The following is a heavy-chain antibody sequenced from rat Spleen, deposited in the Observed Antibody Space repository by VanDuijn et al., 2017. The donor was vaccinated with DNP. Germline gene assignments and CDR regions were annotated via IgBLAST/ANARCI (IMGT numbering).Heavy chain of an antibody. J-gene: IGHJ3*01. CDR1: GFSLTSYG. CDR3: ARGYNNYGFAY. V-gene: IGHV2S12*01. CDR2: ISAGGSS. Sequence: QVQLKESGPGLVQPSQTLSLTCTVSGFSLTSYGVSWVRQSPGKGLEWIVAISAGGSSYYNLALKSRLSISRDTSKSQVFLEMSSLQTEDTATYYCARGYNNYGFAYWGQGTLVTVSS. D-gene: IGHD4-1*01.